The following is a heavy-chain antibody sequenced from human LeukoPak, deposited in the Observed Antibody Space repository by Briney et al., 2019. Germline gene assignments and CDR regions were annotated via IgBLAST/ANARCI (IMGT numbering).Heavy chain of an antibody. J-gene: IGHJ6*02. V-gene: IGHV3-30*18. CDR1: GFTFSSYG. D-gene: IGHD6-19*01. CDR2: ISYDGSNK. CDR3: AKDGWYSSGWSPYYYYGMDV. Sequence: GGSLRLSCAASGFTFSSYGMHWVRQAPGKGLEWVAVISYDGSNKYYADSAKGRFTISRDNSKNTLYLQMNSLRAEDTAVYYCAKDGWYSSGWSPYYYYGMDVWGQGTTVTVSS.